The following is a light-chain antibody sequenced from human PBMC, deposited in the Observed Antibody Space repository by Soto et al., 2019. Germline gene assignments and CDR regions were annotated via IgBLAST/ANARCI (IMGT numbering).Light chain of an antibody. Sequence: DIQMTQSPSTLSASVGDRVTITCRASQSLSNRLAWYQQKPGKAPKVLIYDASSLESGVPSRFSGSGSRTDFILTISSLQPDYFATYYCQYYASVWTFVQGTKVDIK. CDR3: QYYASVWT. CDR2: DAS. V-gene: IGKV1-5*01. J-gene: IGKJ1*01. CDR1: QSLSNR.